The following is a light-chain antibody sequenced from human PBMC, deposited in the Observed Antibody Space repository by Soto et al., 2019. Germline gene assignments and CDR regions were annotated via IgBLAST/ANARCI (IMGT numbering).Light chain of an antibody. CDR2: AAS. Sequence: DIQMTQSPSSLSASVGDRVTITCRASQTISSYLNWYQHKPGKAPKVLIFAASSLQSGVPSRFSGSGSGTDFTLTISSLQPEDFATYYCQQSYSAPPWTFGQGTKVEIK. CDR1: QTISSY. V-gene: IGKV1-39*01. J-gene: IGKJ1*01. CDR3: QQSYSAPPWT.